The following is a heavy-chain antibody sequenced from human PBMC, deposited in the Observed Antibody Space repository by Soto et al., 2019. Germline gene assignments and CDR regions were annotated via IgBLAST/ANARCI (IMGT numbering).Heavy chain of an antibody. J-gene: IGHJ4*02. CDR3: AKRPLKFEGSYFDY. Sequence: EVQVLDSGGGLVQPGGSLRLSCAAFGFPFTNYPMAWVRQAPAKGLEWVSTISGSGGSTFYADSVKGRFTISRDNSKNTVYLQMNSLRVEDTAVYYCAKRPLKFEGSYFDYWGQGTLVTVSS. V-gene: IGHV3-23*01. CDR1: GFPFTNYP. CDR2: ISGSGGST. D-gene: IGHD3-10*01.